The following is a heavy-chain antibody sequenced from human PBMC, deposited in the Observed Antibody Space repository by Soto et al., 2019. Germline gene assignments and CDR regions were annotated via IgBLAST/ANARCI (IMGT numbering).Heavy chain of an antibody. CDR2: INAGNGNT. D-gene: IGHD2-2*02. CDR1: GYTFTSYA. CDR3: ARGCSSTSCYTPYNWFDP. Sequence: GASVKVSCKASGYTFTSYAMHWVRQAPGQRLEWMGWINAGNGNTKYSQKFQGRVTITRDTSASTAYMELSSLRSEDTAVYYCARGCSSTSCYTPYNWFDPWGQGTLVTVSS. V-gene: IGHV1-3*01. J-gene: IGHJ5*02.